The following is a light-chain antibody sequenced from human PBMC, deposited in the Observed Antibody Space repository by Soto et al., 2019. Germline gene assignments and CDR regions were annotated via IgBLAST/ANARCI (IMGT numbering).Light chain of an antibody. CDR2: GAS. V-gene: IGKV3-15*01. CDR1: QSVSSK. J-gene: IGKJ2*01. CDR3: QQSYSTPQT. Sequence: EIVMTQSPATLSVSPGERATLSCRASQSVSSKLTWYQQKPGQPPRLLIYGASTRATGIPARFSGSGSGTEFTLTISSLQSEDFATYYCQQSYSTPQTFGQGTKLEIK.